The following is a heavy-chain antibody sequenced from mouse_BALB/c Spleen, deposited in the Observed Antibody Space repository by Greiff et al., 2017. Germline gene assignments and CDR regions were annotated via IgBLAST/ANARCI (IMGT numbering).Heavy chain of an antibody. D-gene: IGHD1-2*01. Sequence: VQLQQPGAELVKPGASVKLSCKASGYTFTSYWMHWVKQRPGQGLEWIGEINPSNGRTNYNEKFKSKATLTVDKSSSTAYMQLSSLTSEDSAVYYCARRGITSATSYFDDWGQGTTLTVSS. CDR1: GYTFTSYW. J-gene: IGHJ2*01. CDR2: INPSNGRT. V-gene: IGHV1S81*02. CDR3: ARRGITSATSYFDD.